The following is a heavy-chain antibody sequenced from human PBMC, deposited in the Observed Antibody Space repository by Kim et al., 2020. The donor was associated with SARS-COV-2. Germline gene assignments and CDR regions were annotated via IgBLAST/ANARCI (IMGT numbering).Heavy chain of an antibody. CDR2: INHSGST. CDR3: ARVRPYYYDSSGYYRAFDI. V-gene: IGHV4-34*01. Sequence: SETLSLTCAVYGGSFSGYYWSWIRQPPGKGLEWIGEINHSGSTNYNPSLKSRVTISVDTSKNQFSLKLSSVTAADTAVYYCARVRPYYYDSSGYYRAFDIWGQGTMVTVSS. CDR1: GGSFSGYY. D-gene: IGHD3-22*01. J-gene: IGHJ3*02.